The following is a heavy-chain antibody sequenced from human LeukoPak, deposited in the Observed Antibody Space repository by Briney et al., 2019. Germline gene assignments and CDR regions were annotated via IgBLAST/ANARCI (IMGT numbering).Heavy chain of an antibody. D-gene: IGHD3-3*01. CDR2: IYTSGST. Sequence: SETLSLTCTVSGGSISSYYWSWIRQPAGKGLEWIGRIYTSGSTNYNPSLKSRVTISVDTSKNQFSLKLSSVTAADTAVYYCASQTRADYDFWSGRKSSYNWFDPWGQGTLVTVSS. CDR1: GGSISSYY. V-gene: IGHV4-4*07. CDR3: ASQTRADYDFWSGRKSSYNWFDP. J-gene: IGHJ5*02.